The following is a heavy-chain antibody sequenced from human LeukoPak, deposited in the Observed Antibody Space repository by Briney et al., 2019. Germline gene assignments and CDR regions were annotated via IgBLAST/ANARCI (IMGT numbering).Heavy chain of an antibody. D-gene: IGHD6-13*01. V-gene: IGHV1-69*01. J-gene: IGHJ4*02. CDR1: GGAFITYA. Sequence: SVKVSCKASGGAFITYAISWVRQAPGQGLEWMGGIIPIFGTTNFAQKFQGRVTITADESTSTAYMELSSLRSDDTAVYYCAAVGTFEYFDYWGQGTLVTVSS. CDR3: AAVGTFEYFDY. CDR2: IIPIFGTT.